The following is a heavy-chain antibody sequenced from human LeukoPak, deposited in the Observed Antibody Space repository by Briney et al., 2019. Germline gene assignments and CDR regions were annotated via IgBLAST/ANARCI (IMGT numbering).Heavy chain of an antibody. Sequence: PSETLSLTCTASGGSISSSSYYWGWIRQPPGKGLEWIRSIYYSGSTYYNPSLKSRVTISVDTSKNQFSLKLSSVTAADTAVYYCARQAPYDFAEAFDIWGQGTMVTVSS. J-gene: IGHJ3*02. D-gene: IGHD3-3*01. V-gene: IGHV4-39*01. CDR1: GGSISSSSYY. CDR2: IYYSGST. CDR3: ARQAPYDFAEAFDI.